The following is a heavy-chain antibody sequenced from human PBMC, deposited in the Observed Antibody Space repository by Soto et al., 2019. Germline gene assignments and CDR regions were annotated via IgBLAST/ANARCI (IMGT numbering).Heavy chain of an antibody. V-gene: IGHV4-31*03. Sequence: QVQLQESGPGLVKPSQTLSLTCTVSGGSISSGGYYWSWIRQHPGKGLEWIGYLSYSGSTYYNPSLKSRVTISVDTSKNQYSLKLSSVPAADAAVDYCARDRREDIWVSYSALNWFDPWGQGTLVNVSS. J-gene: IGHJ5*02. CDR2: LSYSGST. CDR1: GGSISSGGYY. D-gene: IGHD3-16*01. CDR3: ARDRREDIWVSYSALNWFDP.